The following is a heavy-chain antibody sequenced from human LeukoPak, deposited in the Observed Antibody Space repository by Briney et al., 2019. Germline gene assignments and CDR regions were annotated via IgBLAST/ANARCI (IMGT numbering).Heavy chain of an antibody. J-gene: IGHJ4*02. D-gene: IGHD2-21*02. CDR2: INPNSGGT. CDR3: ARAGWADIVVVTATDDFDY. CDR1: GYTFTGYY. Sequence: ASVKVSCKASGYTFTGYYMHWVRQAPGQGLEWMGRINPNSGGTNYAQKFQGRVTMTRDTSISTGYMELSRLRSDDTAVYYCARAGWADIVVVTATDDFDYWGQGTLVTVSS. V-gene: IGHV1-2*06.